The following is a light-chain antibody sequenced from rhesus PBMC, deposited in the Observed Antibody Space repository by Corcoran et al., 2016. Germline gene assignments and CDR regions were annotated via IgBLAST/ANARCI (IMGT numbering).Light chain of an antibody. CDR1: ENVHSY. Sequence: DIQMTQSPSSLSASVGDRVTITCRASENVHSYLHWYQRKPGKAPNLLIYQTSTLRSGVPPRLSGSGSWTDFTLTISNLPPEDFATYFCQHSYGTPFTFGPGTKLDLK. J-gene: IGKJ3*01. CDR3: QHSYGTPFT. CDR2: QTS. V-gene: IGKV1-74*01.